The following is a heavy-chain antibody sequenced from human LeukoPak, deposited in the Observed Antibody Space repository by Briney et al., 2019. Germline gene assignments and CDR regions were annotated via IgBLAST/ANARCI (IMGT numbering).Heavy chain of an antibody. D-gene: IGHD5-18*01. CDR3: AGVIRTGLVSGDWFDP. CDR1: GCSISNALYY. V-gene: IGHV4-39*02. J-gene: IGHJ5*02. Sequence: SETLSLTCSVSGCSISNALYYWGWIRQAPGKGLEWIGSIFHSGNTYYNPSLKGRVTLSVDTSKDHFSMRLRSVTAADTAVYFCAGVIRTGLVSGDWFDPWSQGTLVTVSS. CDR2: IFHSGNT.